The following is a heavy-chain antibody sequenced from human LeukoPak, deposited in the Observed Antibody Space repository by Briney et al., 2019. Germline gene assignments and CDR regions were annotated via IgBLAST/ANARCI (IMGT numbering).Heavy chain of an antibody. D-gene: IGHD6-19*01. CDR3: ARHVVSGWYEVDY. V-gene: IGHV4-59*08. CDR1: GGSLSSYY. CDR2: IFYSGST. Sequence: SETLSLTCTVSGGSLSSYYWSWIRQPPGKGLGWIGYIFYSGSTNYKPALKSRVTISVDTSKNQFSLRLNSVTAADTAVYYCARHVVSGWYEVDYWGQGTLVTVSS. J-gene: IGHJ4*02.